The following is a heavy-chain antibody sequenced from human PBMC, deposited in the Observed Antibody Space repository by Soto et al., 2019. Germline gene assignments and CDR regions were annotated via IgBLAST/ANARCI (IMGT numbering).Heavy chain of an antibody. V-gene: IGHV3-30-3*01. J-gene: IGHJ4*02. CDR3: ASTKDSFWSGYWD. D-gene: IGHD3-3*01. Sequence: QVQLVESGGGVVQPGRSLRLSCAASGFTFSSYAMHWVRQASGKRLEWVAVISYDGSNKYYADSVKGRFTISRDNSKNTLYLQMNSLRAEDTAVYYCASTKDSFWSGYWDWGQGTLVTVSS. CDR2: ISYDGSNK. CDR1: GFTFSSYA.